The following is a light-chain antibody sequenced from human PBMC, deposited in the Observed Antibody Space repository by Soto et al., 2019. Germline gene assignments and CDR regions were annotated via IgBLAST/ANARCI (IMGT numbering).Light chain of an antibody. V-gene: IGKV3D-15*01. Sequence: EIVMTQSPATLSVSPVERATLSCRASQSVSSNLAWYQQKPGQAPRLLIYGASSRATGIPDRFSGSGSGTDFTLTISRLEPEDFAVYYCQQSYSVLSFGQGTRLEIK. J-gene: IGKJ5*01. CDR2: GAS. CDR3: QQSYSVLS. CDR1: QSVSSN.